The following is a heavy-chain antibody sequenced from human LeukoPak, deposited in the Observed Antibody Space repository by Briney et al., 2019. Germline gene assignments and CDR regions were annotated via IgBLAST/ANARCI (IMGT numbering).Heavy chain of an antibody. CDR2: IYYSGST. J-gene: IGHJ6*02. V-gene: IGHV4-59*01. Sequence: SETLSLTCTVSGGSISSYYWSWIRQPPGKGLEWIGYIYYSGSTNYNPSLKSRVTISVDTSKNQFSLKLSSVTAADTAVYYCARIADYDILTGYSALEGMDVWGQGTTVTVSS. CDR1: GGSISSYY. CDR3: ARIADYDILTGYSALEGMDV. D-gene: IGHD3-9*01.